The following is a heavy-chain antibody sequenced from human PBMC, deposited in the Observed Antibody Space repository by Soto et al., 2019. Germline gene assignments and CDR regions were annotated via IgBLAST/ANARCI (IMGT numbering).Heavy chain of an antibody. CDR1: GFTFSSYW. D-gene: IGHD2-2*01. CDR2: IKQDGSEK. Sequence: PGGSLRLSCAASGFTFSSYWMSWVRQAPGKGLEWVANIKQDGSEKYYVDSVKGRFAISRDNAKNSLYLQMNSLRAEDTAVYFCAGRSPQPQYSFDYWGQGTLVTVSS. CDR3: AGRSPQPQYSFDY. J-gene: IGHJ4*02. V-gene: IGHV3-7*05.